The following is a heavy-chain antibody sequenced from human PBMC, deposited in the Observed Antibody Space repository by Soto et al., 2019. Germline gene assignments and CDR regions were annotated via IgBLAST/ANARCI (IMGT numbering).Heavy chain of an antibody. V-gene: IGHV1-69*13. D-gene: IGHD6-19*01. CDR1: GGTFSSYA. CDR3: ARDIGIAVADDAFDI. CDR2: IIPIFGTA. J-gene: IGHJ3*02. Sequence: SVKVSCKASGGTFSSYAISWVRQAPGQGLEWMGGIIPIFGTANYAQKFQGRVTITADESTSTAYMELSSLRSEDTAVYYCARDIGIAVADDAFDIWGQGTMVPVSS.